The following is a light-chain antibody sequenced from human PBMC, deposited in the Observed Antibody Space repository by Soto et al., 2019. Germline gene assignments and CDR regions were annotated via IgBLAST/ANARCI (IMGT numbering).Light chain of an antibody. V-gene: IGLV2-8*01. CDR1: SSDVGGSNF. CDR2: EVS. CDR3: CSYAGDNAGSNTVV. Sequence: QSALTQPPSASGSPGQSVTISCTGTSSDVGGSNFVSWYQQHPGKAPKLMISEVSKRPSGVPDRFSGAKSGNTASLTVSGLQAEDEADYYCCSYAGDNAGSNTVVFGGGTKLTVL. J-gene: IGLJ3*02.